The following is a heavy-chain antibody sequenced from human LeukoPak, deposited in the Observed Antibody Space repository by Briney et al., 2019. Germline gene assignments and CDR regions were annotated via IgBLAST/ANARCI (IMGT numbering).Heavy chain of an antibody. V-gene: IGHV3-48*01. CDR1: GFTFSSYN. CDR2: ITSSSSTI. CDR3: AKVAAHYWMDY. Sequence: GGSLRLSCAASGFTFSSYNMNWVRQAPGKGLEWVSYITSSSSTIYYADSVKGRSTISRDNAKNSLYMQMNSLRAEDTAVYYCAKVAAHYWMDYWGQGTLVTVSS. J-gene: IGHJ4*02. D-gene: IGHD6-25*01.